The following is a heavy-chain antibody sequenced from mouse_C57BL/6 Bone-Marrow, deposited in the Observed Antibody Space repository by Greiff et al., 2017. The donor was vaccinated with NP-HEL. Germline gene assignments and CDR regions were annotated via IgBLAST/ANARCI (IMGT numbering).Heavy chain of an antibody. D-gene: IGHD1-1*01. Sequence: QVQLQQPGAELVMPGASVKLSCKASGYTFTSYWMHWVKQRPGQGLEWIGEIDPSDSYTNYNQKFKGKSTLTVDKSSSTAYMQLSSLTSEDSAVYYGARRSSYGFDYWGQGTSVTVSS. J-gene: IGHJ4*01. CDR2: IDPSDSYT. CDR1: GYTFTSYW. CDR3: ARRSSYGFDY. V-gene: IGHV1-69*01.